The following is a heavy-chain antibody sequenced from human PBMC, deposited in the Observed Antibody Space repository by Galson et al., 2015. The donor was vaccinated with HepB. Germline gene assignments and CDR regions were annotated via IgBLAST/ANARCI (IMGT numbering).Heavy chain of an antibody. V-gene: IGHV3-72*01. CDR1: GFSFSDHY. CDR2: ARRKDNGYST. CDR3: ARVGPPSYSSSDY. D-gene: IGHD6-19*01. J-gene: IGHJ4*02. Sequence: SLRLPRAASGFSFSDHYTAWVRQAPGKGLEWDGRARRKDNGYSTEYVASVKGRFIVSRDDSTTSIYLQMNGLKTEDTALYYCARVGPPSYSSSDYWGQGTLVTVSS.